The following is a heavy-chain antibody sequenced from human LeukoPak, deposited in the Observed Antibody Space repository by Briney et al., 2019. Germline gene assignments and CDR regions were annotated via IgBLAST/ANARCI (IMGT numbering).Heavy chain of an antibody. V-gene: IGHV3-21*01. CDR2: ISSSSSYI. CDR1: GFTFSSYS. J-gene: IGHJ4*02. D-gene: IGHD1-26*01. CDR3: ARDGVARGGSYGLDFDY. Sequence: GGSQRLSCAASGFTFSSYSMNWVRQAPGKGLEWVSSISSSSSYIYYADSVKGRFTISRDNAKNSLYLQMNSLRAKDTAVYYCARDGVARGGSYGLDFDYWGQGTLVTVSS.